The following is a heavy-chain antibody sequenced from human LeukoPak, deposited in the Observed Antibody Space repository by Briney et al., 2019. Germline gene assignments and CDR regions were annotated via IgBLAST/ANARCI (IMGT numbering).Heavy chain of an antibody. J-gene: IGHJ4*02. CDR2: VYFTGST. D-gene: IGHD3-10*01. CDR3: ARLGRITMVRGVFRRPNHFDY. CDR1: GASISSYY. Sequence: SSETLSLTCTVSGASISSYYWSWIRQPPGKGLEWIGYVYFTGSTNYNPSLKSRVTMSVDTSNYQFSLKLSAVTAADTAVYYCARLGRITMVRGVFRRPNHFDYWGQGTLVTVSS. V-gene: IGHV4-59*12.